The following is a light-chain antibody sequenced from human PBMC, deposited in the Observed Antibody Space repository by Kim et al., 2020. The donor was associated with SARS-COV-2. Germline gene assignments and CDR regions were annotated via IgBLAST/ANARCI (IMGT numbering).Light chain of an antibody. Sequence: AIQLTQSPSSLSASVGDRVTITCRASQGISSALAWYQQKPGKAPKLLIYDASSLESGVPSRFSGSGSGTDFTLTISSLQPEEFATYYCQQFNSYPLSFGGGTKVDIK. V-gene: IGKV1-13*02. CDR3: QQFNSYPLS. CDR1: QGISSA. J-gene: IGKJ4*01. CDR2: DAS.